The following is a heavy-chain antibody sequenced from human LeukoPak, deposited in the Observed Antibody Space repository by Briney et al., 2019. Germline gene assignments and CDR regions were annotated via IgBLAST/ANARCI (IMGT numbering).Heavy chain of an antibody. Sequence: SSETLSLTCTVSGGSISSYYWSWIRQPPGKGLEWIGYIYYSGSTNYNPSLKSRVTISVDTSKNQFSLKLSSVTAADTAVYYCARGAGLRYFDWSPPFDYWGQGTLVTVSS. V-gene: IGHV4-59*01. D-gene: IGHD3-9*01. CDR2: IYYSGST. CDR3: ARGAGLRYFDWSPPFDY. J-gene: IGHJ4*02. CDR1: GGSISSYY.